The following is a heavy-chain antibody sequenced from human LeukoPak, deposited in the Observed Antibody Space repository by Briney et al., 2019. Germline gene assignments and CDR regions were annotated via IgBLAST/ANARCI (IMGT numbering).Heavy chain of an antibody. Sequence: SETLSLTCTVSGGSISSYYWSWIRQPPGKGLEWIGCIYYSGSTNYNPSLKSRVTISVDTSKNQFSLKLSSVTAADTAVYYCASGGFGELPSFDYWGQGTLVTVSS. J-gene: IGHJ4*02. D-gene: IGHD3-10*01. V-gene: IGHV4-59*01. CDR3: ASGGFGELPSFDY. CDR2: IYYSGST. CDR1: GGSISSYY.